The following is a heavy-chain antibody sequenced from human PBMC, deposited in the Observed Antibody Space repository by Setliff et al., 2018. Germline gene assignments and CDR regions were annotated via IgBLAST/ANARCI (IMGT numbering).Heavy chain of an antibody. CDR1: GFTFSSYG. J-gene: IGHJ6*03. CDR3: AKVRSSAWSIVYYYMDV. D-gene: IGHD6-13*01. Sequence: GESLRISCAASGFTFSSYGMHWVRQAPGKGLEWVAVIWYDGSNKYYADSVKGRFTISRDNSKNTLYLQMNSLRAEDTAVYYCAKVRSSAWSIVYYYMDVWGKGTTVTVSS. CDR2: IWYDGSNK. V-gene: IGHV3-33*06.